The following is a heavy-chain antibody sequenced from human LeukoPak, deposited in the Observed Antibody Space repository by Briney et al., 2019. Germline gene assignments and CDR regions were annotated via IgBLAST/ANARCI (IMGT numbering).Heavy chain of an antibody. Sequence: GGSLRLSCAASGFTFSDFAMSWVRQVSGKGLEFVSIMTGSGTRTYYIDSVKGRFTISRDFSRNTVGLQMNSLRTEDTAIYYCAKGPQLYSGYHPDYWGQGTLVTVSS. CDR3: AKGPQLYSGYHPDY. CDR1: GFTFSDFA. D-gene: IGHD5-12*01. V-gene: IGHV3-23*01. J-gene: IGHJ4*02. CDR2: MTGSGTRT.